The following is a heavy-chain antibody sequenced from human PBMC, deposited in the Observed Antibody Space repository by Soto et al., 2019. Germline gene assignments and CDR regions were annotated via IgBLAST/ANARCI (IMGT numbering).Heavy chain of an antibody. CDR3: AKDLTVTRKYYYGMDV. V-gene: IGHV3-30-3*02. J-gene: IGHJ6*02. CDR2: VSNDGSSE. D-gene: IGHD4-17*01. Sequence: QGPGKGLEWVAVVSNDGSSEYYADSVKGRFTISRDSSKNTLYLQMDSLRSEDTGVYYCAKDLTVTRKYYYGMDVWGQGTTVTVSS.